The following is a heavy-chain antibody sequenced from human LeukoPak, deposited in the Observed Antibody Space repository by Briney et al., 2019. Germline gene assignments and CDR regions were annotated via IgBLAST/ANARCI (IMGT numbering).Heavy chain of an antibody. CDR3: AREGLAARRGAFDI. V-gene: IGHV4-39*07. CDR1: SGSISSSGFY. J-gene: IGHJ3*02. Sequence: PSETLSLTCTVSSGSISSSGFYWGWIRQPPGKGLEWVGSIYYSGSTYYNPSLRSRVTISIDTSKNQFSLNLKSVTAADTAIYYCAREGLAARRGAFDIWGQGTVVSVSS. CDR2: IYYSGST. D-gene: IGHD6-6*01.